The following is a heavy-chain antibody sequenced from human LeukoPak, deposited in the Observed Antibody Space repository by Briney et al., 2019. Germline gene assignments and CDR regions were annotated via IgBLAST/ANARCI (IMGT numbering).Heavy chain of an antibody. D-gene: IGHD1-26*01. V-gene: IGHV4-4*07. Sequence: SETLSLTCTVSGGSISSYYWSWIRQPAGKGLEWIGRIQTSESTNSNPSLKSRVTMSVDTAKKQFSLKLSSVTAADTAVYYCAREFGYSGSYYVNYWGQGTLVTVSS. CDR3: AREFGYSGSYYVNY. CDR2: IQTSEST. CDR1: GGSISSYY. J-gene: IGHJ4*02.